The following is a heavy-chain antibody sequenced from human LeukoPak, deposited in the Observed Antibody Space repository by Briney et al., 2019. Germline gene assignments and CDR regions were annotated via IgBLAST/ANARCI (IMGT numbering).Heavy chain of an antibody. CDR3: ARALYYDFWSGFFGPSPYYFDY. J-gene: IGHJ4*02. Sequence: ASVKVSCKASGYTFTGYYMHWVRQAPGQGLEWMGWINPNSGGTNYAQKFQGRVTMTRDTSISTAYTELSRLRSDDTAVYYCARALYYDFWSGFFGPSPYYFDYWGQGTLVTVSS. D-gene: IGHD3-3*01. V-gene: IGHV1-2*02. CDR2: INPNSGGT. CDR1: GYTFTGYY.